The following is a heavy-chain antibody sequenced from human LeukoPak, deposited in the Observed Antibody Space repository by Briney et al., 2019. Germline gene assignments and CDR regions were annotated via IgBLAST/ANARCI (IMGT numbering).Heavy chain of an antibody. CDR1: VFTVSSNY. D-gene: IGHD3-3*01. CDR3: ASSFPRKTTFGVAFGYFDF. Sequence: PGGSLRLSCAASVFTVSSNYMSSVRGAPGRGVEWVSVIYSDGSTYYADPVKGRFAISRDSSKNTLYLQMNSLRAEDTAVYYCASSFPRKTTFGVAFGYFDFWGQGTLVTVSS. V-gene: IGHV3-53*01. J-gene: IGHJ4*02. CDR2: IYSDGST.